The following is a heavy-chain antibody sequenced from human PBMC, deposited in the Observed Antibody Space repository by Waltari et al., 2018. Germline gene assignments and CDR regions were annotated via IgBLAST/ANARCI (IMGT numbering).Heavy chain of an antibody. CDR1: GCPISSNTYY. V-gene: IGHV4-39*07. D-gene: IGHD3-22*01. CDR3: ARETDRGMIVVVITAPHAFDI. J-gene: IGHJ3*02. Sequence: QLQLQESGPGLVKPSETLSLTCPVSGCPISSNTYYWGWIRQPPGKGLGWIGSIYYSGSTYYNPSLKSRVTISVDTSKNQFSLRLSSMTAADTAVYYCARETDRGMIVVVITAPHAFDIWGRGTMVTVSS. CDR2: IYYSGST.